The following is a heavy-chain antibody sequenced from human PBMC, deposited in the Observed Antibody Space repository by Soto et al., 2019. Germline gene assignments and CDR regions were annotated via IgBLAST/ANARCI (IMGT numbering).Heavy chain of an antibody. CDR2: IYTSGST. CDR1: GGSISSYY. Sequence: PSETLSLTCTVSGGSISSYYWSWIRQPAGKGLEWIGRIYTSGSTNYNPSLKSPVTMSVDTSKNQFSLKLSSVTAADTAVYYCATASRHRVFRGVPDVWGQGTTVTVSS. J-gene: IGHJ6*02. V-gene: IGHV4-4*07. D-gene: IGHD3-10*01. CDR3: ATASRHRVFRGVPDV.